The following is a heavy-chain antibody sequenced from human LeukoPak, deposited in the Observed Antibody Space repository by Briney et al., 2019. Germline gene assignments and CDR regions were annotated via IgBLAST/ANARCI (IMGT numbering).Heavy chain of an antibody. CDR1: GFTFRNCA. V-gene: IGHV3-23*01. J-gene: IGHJ4*02. CDR3: AKHVSGSLFYFDY. D-gene: IGHD3-10*01. Sequence: GGSLRLSCAASGFTFRNCAMSWAREAPGKGLEWVSGISGTGYNTYYADSVKGRFTISRDNSKNTLYLQMNSLGAEDTAVYYCAKHVSGSLFYFDYWGQRTLVTVSS. CDR2: ISGTGYNT.